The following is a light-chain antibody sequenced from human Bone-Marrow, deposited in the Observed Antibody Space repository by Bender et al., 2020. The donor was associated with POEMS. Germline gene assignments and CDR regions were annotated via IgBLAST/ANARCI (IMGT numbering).Light chain of an antibody. J-gene: IGLJ2*01. V-gene: IGLV3-25*03. CDR3: QSADNVGSVV. CDR1: ALPKHY. CDR2: TDT. Sequence: SYELTQPPSVSVSPGQTARITCSGDALPKHYVNWYQQKPGQAPVLVIHTDTQTPSGIPHRFSGSPSGTTGTLTIIGVQAEDEADYYCQSADNVGSVVFGGGTRLTVL.